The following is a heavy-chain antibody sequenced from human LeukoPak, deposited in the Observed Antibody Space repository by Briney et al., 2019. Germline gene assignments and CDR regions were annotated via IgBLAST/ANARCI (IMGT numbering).Heavy chain of an antibody. J-gene: IGHJ3*02. CDR3: ARDGGVGGSYVEGAFDI. Sequence: GGSLRLSCAASGFTFSSYGMHWVRQAPGKGLEWVAVIWYDGSNKYYADSVKGRFTISRDNSKNTLYLQMNSLRAEDTAVYYCARDGGVGGSYVEGAFDIWGQGTMVTVSS. D-gene: IGHD1-26*01. CDR2: IWYDGSNK. V-gene: IGHV3-33*01. CDR1: GFTFSSYG.